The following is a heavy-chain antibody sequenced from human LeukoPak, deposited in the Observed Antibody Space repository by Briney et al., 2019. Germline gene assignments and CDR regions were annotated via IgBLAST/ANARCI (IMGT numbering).Heavy chain of an antibody. D-gene: IGHD6-6*01. CDR2: IYYSGST. CDR1: GDSISSGDYY. V-gene: IGHV4-31*03. CDR3: ARGPFSRSSGGVWYFDL. Sequence: PSQTPSLTCTVSGDSISSGDYYWSWIRQPPGTGLEWIGYIYYSGSTYYNLSLKSRVTISVDTSKNQFSLKLSSVTAADTAVYYCARGPFSRSSGGVWYFDLWGRGTLVTVSS. J-gene: IGHJ2*01.